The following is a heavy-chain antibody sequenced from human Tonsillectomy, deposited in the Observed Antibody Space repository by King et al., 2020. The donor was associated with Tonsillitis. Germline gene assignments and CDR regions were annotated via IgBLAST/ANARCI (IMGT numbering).Heavy chain of an antibody. Sequence: VQLVESGGGVVQPGRSLRLSCAASGFTFGTYGMHWVRQAPGKGLEWVAVISYDGTNKYYADSVKGRFTISRDNSQNTLYLQMNSLRAEDTAVYYCAQDGRAWAGNPTAPFDYWGQGTLVTVSS. CDR2: ISYDGTNK. D-gene: IGHD6-19*01. V-gene: IGHV3-30*18. CDR3: AQDGRAWAGNPTAPFDY. CDR1: GFTFGTYG. J-gene: IGHJ4*02.